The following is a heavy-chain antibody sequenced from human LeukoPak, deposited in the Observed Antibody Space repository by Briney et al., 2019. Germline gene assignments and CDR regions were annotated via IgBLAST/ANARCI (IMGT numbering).Heavy chain of an antibody. D-gene: IGHD3-22*01. Sequence: GGSLRLSCAASGFTFSSYAMNWVRQAPGKGLEWVSSITSSGGATYYADSVKGRFTISRDNSDNTLYLQMNSLRAEDTAVYYCAKDRPNYYGSNGHYYKLNGDCWGQGTLVTVSS. CDR2: ITSSGGAT. J-gene: IGHJ4*02. V-gene: IGHV3-23*01. CDR1: GFTFSSYA. CDR3: AKDRPNYYGSNGHYYKLNGDC.